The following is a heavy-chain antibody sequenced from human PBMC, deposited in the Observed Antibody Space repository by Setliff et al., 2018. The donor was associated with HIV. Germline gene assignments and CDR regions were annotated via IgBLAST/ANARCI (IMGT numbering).Heavy chain of an antibody. CDR2: IYYSGST. Sequence: PSETLSLTCTVSGGSISSGDYYWSWIRQPPGKGLEWIGYIYYSGSTKHNPSLKSRVTISLDTSKNQFSLKLTSVTAADTAVYYCARYSPRGYTLTGPYWGQGTLVTVSS. J-gene: IGHJ4*02. CDR1: GGSISSGDYY. V-gene: IGHV4-61*08. CDR3: ARYSPRGYTLTGPY. D-gene: IGHD6-25*01.